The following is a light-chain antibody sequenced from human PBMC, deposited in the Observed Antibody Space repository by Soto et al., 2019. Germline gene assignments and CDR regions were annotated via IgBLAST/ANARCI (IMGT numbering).Light chain of an antibody. CDR1: QSVSSN. CDR2: RAS. CDR3: QQYNDWPQT. J-gene: IGKJ1*01. V-gene: IGKV3-15*01. Sequence: EIVMTQSPATLSVSPGERATLSCRASQSVSSNIAWYQQKPGQAPRLLIYRASTRATGIPARFSGSGSGTEFTLTISSLQSEDFAVYYCQQYNDWPQTFGQRTKVDIK.